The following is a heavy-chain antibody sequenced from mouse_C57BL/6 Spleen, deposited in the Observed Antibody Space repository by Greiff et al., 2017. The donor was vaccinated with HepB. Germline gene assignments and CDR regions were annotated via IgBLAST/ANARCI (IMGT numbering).Heavy chain of an antibody. Sequence: VQLQESGAELVKPGASVKISCKASGYAFSSYWMNWVKQRPGKGLEWIGQIYPGDGDTNYNGKFKGKATLTADKSSSTAYMQLSSLTSEDSAVYFCARVRYYGSSYENYAMDYWGQGTSGTVSS. CDR2: IYPGDGDT. V-gene: IGHV1-80*01. J-gene: IGHJ4*01. CDR3: ARVRYYGSSYENYAMDY. CDR1: GYAFSSYW. D-gene: IGHD1-1*01.